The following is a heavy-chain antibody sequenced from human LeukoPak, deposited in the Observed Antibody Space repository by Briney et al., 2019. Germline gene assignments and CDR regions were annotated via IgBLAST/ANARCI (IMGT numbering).Heavy chain of an antibody. V-gene: IGHV3-23*01. Sequence: QPGGSLRLSCAASGFTFSSYAMSWVRQAPGKGLEWASAISGSGGSTYYADSVKGRFTISRDNSKNTLYLQMNSLRAEDTAVYYCAKKKGSGYYYAFDYWGQGTLVTVSS. CDR2: ISGSGGST. D-gene: IGHD3-22*01. CDR3: AKKKGSGYYYAFDY. J-gene: IGHJ4*02. CDR1: GFTFSSYA.